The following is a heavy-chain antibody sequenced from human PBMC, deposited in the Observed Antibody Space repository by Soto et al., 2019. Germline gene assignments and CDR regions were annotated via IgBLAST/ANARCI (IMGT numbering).Heavy chain of an antibody. CDR3: ARDVAVAGRGFDY. J-gene: IGHJ4*02. CDR2: INPSGGST. D-gene: IGHD6-19*01. CDR1: GYTFTSYY. V-gene: IGHV1-46*01. Sequence: QVQLVQSGAEVKKPGASVKVSCKASGYTFTSYYMHWVRQAPGQGLEWMGIINPSGGSTSYAQKFQGRVTMTRDTSKSTVNMELSSLRSEDTAVYYCARDVAVAGRGFDYWGQGTLVTVSS.